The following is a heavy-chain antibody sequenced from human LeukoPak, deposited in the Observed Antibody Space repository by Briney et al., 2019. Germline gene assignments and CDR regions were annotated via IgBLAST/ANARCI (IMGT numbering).Heavy chain of an antibody. D-gene: IGHD2-21*02. J-gene: IGHJ5*02. CDR3: ASKPIVTASQGHYFDT. CDR1: GASVRSHY. V-gene: IGHV4-59*02. CDR2: VFHNGDS. Sequence: PSETLSLTCTVSGASVRSHYWSWIRQPPGKGLEWIGNVFHNGDSSFAPSLTSRVTMSVDTSKNQFSLNLNSVTAADTAVYYCASKPIVTASQGHYFDTWGQGILVTVSS.